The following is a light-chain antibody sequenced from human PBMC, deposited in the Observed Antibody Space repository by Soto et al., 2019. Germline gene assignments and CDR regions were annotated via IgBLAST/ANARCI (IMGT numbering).Light chain of an antibody. Sequence: QSVLTQPASVSGSPGQSITISCTGTSSDVGGYNYVSWYQQHPGKAPKLMIFDVSNRPSGVSNRFSGSKSGDTASLTISGLXAKDEAAYYCSSYTSSGTLEVFGTGTKVTVL. CDR3: SSYTSSGTLEV. J-gene: IGLJ1*01. CDR2: DVS. CDR1: SSDVGGYNY. V-gene: IGLV2-14*03.